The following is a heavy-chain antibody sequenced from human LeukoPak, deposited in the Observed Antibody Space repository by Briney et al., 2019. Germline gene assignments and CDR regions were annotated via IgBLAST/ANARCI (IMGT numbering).Heavy chain of an antibody. V-gene: IGHV4-30-4*08. CDR1: GGAISSGDYY. Sequence: PSETLSLTCTVSGGAISSGDYYWSWIRQPPGKGLEWIGYIYYSGSTYYNPSLKSRVTISVDTSKNQFSLKLSSVTAADTAVYYCARGLVFGKSLTHFDYWGQGTLVTVSS. J-gene: IGHJ4*02. CDR2: IYYSGST. D-gene: IGHD3-10*01. CDR3: ARGLVFGKSLTHFDY.